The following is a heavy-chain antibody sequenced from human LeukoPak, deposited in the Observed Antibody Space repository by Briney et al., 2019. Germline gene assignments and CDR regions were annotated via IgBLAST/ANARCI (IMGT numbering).Heavy chain of an antibody. CDR2: ISGSGGST. V-gene: IGHV3-23*01. J-gene: IGHJ4*02. D-gene: IGHD4-17*01. CDR3: AKEGYGDYHTIDY. Sequence: GGSLRLSCAASGITVSNNYMNWVRQAPGKGLEWVSAISGSGGSTYYADSVKGRFTISRDNSKNTLYLQMNSLRAEDTAVYYCAKEGYGDYHTIDYWGQGTLVTVSS. CDR1: GITVSNNY.